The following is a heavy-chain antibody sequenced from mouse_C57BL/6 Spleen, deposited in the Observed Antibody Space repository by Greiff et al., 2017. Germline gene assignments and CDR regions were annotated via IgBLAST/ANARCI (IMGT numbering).Heavy chain of an antibody. Sequence: QVQLKESGAELVRPGASVTLSCKASGYTFTDYEMHWVKQTPVHGLEWIGAIDPETGGTAYNQKFKGKAILTADKSSSTAYMELRSLTSEDSAVYYCTSTVVATCDYWGQGTTLTVSS. J-gene: IGHJ2*01. CDR3: TSTVVATCDY. CDR1: GYTFTDYE. CDR2: IDPETGGT. D-gene: IGHD1-1*01. V-gene: IGHV1-15*01.